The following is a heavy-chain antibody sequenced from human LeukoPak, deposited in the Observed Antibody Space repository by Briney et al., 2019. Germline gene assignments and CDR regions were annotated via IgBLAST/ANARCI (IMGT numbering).Heavy chain of an antibody. D-gene: IGHD6-13*01. Sequence: ASVKVSCKASGYTFTSYGISWVRQAPGQGLEWMGWISGYNGNTNYAQNLQGRVTMTTDTSTSTAYMELRSLRSDDTAVYYCARAIEIAAAGHDAFDIWGQGTMVTVSS. CDR1: GYTFTSYG. V-gene: IGHV1-18*01. J-gene: IGHJ3*02. CDR2: ISGYNGNT. CDR3: ARAIEIAAAGHDAFDI.